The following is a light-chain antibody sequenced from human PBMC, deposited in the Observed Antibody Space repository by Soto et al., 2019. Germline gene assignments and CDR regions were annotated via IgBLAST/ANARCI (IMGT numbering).Light chain of an antibody. V-gene: IGKV4-1*01. CDR1: QNLLYSSNNKNF. Sequence: DIVMTQSPVSLAVFPGARATIHCQSSQNLLYSSNNKNFLAWFQQKPGQPPKLLIYWASSRVSGVPDRFSGSGSGTDFTLTISSLQAEDVAVYYCQQYYSTPPTFGGGTKVEIK. CDR3: QQYYSTPPT. CDR2: WAS. J-gene: IGKJ4*01.